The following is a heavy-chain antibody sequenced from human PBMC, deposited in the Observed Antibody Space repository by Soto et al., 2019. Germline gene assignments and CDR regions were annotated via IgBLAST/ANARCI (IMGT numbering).Heavy chain of an antibody. CDR2: IGTAGDT. D-gene: IGHD6-19*01. V-gene: IGHV3-13*01. J-gene: IGHJ3*02. CDR1: GFTFSSYD. CDR3: ARFGAVAGTTAFDI. Sequence: GGSLRLSCAASGFTFSSYDMHWVRQATGKGLEWVSAIGTAGDTYYPGSVKGRFTISRENAKNSLYLQMNSLRAGDTAVYYCARFGAVAGTTAFDIWGQGTMVTVSS.